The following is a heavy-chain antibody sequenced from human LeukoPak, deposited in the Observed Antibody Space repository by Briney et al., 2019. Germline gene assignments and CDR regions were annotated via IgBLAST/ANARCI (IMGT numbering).Heavy chain of an antibody. CDR1: GFTFSSYS. J-gene: IGHJ4*02. V-gene: IGHV3-48*01. CDR2: IRSSSSTI. CDR3: ATGMWGYCSATSRPLDF. Sequence: GGSLRLSCAASGFTFSSYSMNWVRQTPGKGLEWISYIRSSSSTIYYADSVKGRFAISRDNAKNSLYLQMDSLRAEDTAVYYCATGMWGYCSATSRPLDFWGQGTLVTVSS. D-gene: IGHD2-15*01.